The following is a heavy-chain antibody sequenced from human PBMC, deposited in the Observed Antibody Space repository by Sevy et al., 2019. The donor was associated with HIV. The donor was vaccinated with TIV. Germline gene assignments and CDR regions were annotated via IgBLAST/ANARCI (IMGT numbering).Heavy chain of an antibody. Sequence: GGSLRLSCAASGFSFTSYWMSWVRQTPEKGLEWVANINQVGTEKNYVDSVKGRFTISRDNAKNTLYLQMNSLRAEDTAVYYCANTGGSRPSDAFDTWGQGTMVTVS. CDR3: ANTGGSRPSDAFDT. J-gene: IGHJ3*02. CDR2: INQVGTEK. V-gene: IGHV3-7*01. D-gene: IGHD2-8*02. CDR1: GFSFTSYW.